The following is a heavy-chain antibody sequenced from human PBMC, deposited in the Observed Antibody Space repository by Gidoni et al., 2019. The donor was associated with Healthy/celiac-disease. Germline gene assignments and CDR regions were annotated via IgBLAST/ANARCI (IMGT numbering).Heavy chain of an antibody. V-gene: IGHV3-21*01. CDR3: AREPPPQGSYDYYYGMDV. Sequence: EVQLVESGGGLVKPGGSLRLSCAASGFTFSSYSMNWVRQAPGKGLEWVSSISSSSSYIYYADSVKGRFTISRDNAKNSLYLQMNSLRAEDTAVYYCAREPPPQGSYDYYYGMDVWGQGTTVTVSS. CDR2: ISSSSSYI. J-gene: IGHJ6*02. D-gene: IGHD1-26*01. CDR1: GFTFSSYS.